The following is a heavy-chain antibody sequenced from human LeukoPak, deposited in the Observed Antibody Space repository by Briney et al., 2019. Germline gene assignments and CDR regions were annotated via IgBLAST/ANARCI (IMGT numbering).Heavy chain of an antibody. J-gene: IGHJ5*02. CDR2: IWHDGSHK. D-gene: IGHD5-18*01. V-gene: IGHV3-33*01. Sequence: GGSLRLSCAASGFAFNTYAMHWVRQAPGQGLEWVPLIWHDGSHKFYSNSVRGQFTISRDNSKNTVSLQMNNLRPEDTAVYYCARAPYSYGFGWFDHWGQGDLVTVSS. CDR3: ARAPYSYGFGWFDH. CDR1: GFAFNTYA.